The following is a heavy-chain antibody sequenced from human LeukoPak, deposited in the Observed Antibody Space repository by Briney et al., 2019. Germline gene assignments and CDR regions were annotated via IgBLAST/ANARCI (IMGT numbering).Heavy chain of an antibody. CDR1: GFIFTTYA. J-gene: IGHJ3*02. V-gene: IGHV3-30*03. CDR3: TRPAPPGGIVYGFHI. CDR2: ISYDGNYR. D-gene: IGHD3-16*02. Sequence: GGSLRLSCAASGFIFTTYAMHWVRQAPGKGLEEVAIISYDGNYRNYADSVKGRFTISRDNSKNTLYLQMNSLGAEDTAVYYCTRPAPPGGIVYGFHIWGQGTMVTVSS.